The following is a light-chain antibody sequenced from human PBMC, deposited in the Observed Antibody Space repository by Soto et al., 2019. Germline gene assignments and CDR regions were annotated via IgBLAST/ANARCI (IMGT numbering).Light chain of an antibody. J-gene: IGKJ4*01. CDR3: QQYGRSPLT. Sequence: EIVLTQSPGTLSLSPGERATLSCRASQSVSNSYLAWYQQKPGQAPRLLIYGASRRATGIPDRFSGSESGTDFTLTISRLEPEDFAVYYCQQYGRSPLTFGGGTKVDIK. CDR2: GAS. V-gene: IGKV3-20*01. CDR1: QSVSNSY.